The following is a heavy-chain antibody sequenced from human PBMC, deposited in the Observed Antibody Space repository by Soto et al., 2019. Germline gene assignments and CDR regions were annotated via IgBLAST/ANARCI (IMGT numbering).Heavy chain of an antibody. V-gene: IGHV4-34*01. CDR1: GGSFANYY. J-gene: IGHJ4*02. D-gene: IGHD6-19*01. Sequence: SETLSLTCAVYGGSFANYYWNWLRQPPGKGLEWIGEINYSGSTDYNPSLESRVTISVDTSKNPFSLNLSSVTAADTAIYYCARVGRYTSGWYFDYFDYWGQGTVVTVSS. CDR3: ARVGRYTSGWYFDYFDY. CDR2: INYSGST.